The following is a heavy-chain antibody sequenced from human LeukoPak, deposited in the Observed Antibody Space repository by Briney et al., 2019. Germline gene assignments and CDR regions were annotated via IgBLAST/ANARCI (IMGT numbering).Heavy chain of an antibody. CDR1: GFTFSSYA. J-gene: IGHJ4*02. CDR3: AKENFDY. V-gene: IGHV3-30*01. CDR2: ISYDGTKN. Sequence: GGSLRLSCAASGFTFSSYAMDWVRQAPGKGLEWVAAISYDGTKNHYADSVEGRFTISRDNSKNTLYLQMNSLRAEDTDDTAVYYCAKENFDYWGQGTLVTVSS.